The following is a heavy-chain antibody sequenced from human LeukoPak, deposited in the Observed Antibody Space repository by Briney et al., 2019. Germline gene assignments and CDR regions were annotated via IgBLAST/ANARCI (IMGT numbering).Heavy chain of an antibody. CDR2: IWSEGSNK. CDR3: AKDVERGFHYTNSLDH. J-gene: IGHJ4*02. Sequence: PEGSLRLSCAASGFRFSSYGMHGVRQAPGKGVEGVAVIWSEGSNKYYADSVKGRFAISRDDSNKMVFLQINRLRSEDTAVYYCAKDVERGFHYTNSLDHWGQGTLVAVSS. V-gene: IGHV3-33*06. D-gene: IGHD4-11*01. CDR1: GFRFSSYG.